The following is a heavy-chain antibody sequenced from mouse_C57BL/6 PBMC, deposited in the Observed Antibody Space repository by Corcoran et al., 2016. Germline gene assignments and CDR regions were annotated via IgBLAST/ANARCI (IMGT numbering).Heavy chain of an antibody. V-gene: IGHV1-18*01. CDR2: INPNNGGT. Sequence: ELHLQQSGPERVKPGASVKIPCKASGYTFTDYNMEWVKQSHGKSLEWIGDINPNNGGTIYNQKFKGKATLTVDKSSSTAYMELRSLTSEDTAVYYCARNYGSFDYWGQGTTLTVSS. J-gene: IGHJ2*01. CDR3: ARNYGSFDY. CDR1: GYTFTDYN. D-gene: IGHD1-2*01.